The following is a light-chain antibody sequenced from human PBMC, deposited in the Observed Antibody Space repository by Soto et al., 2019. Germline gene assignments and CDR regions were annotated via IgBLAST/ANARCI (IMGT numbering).Light chain of an antibody. CDR2: DAS. V-gene: IGKV3-11*01. CDR1: QSVSSY. Sequence: IVLTQSPATVSLSQGERDTLSCRASQSVSSYLAWYQQKPGQAPRLLIYDASNRATGIPARFSGSGSGTDFTLTISCLEPEDFAVYYCQQLSNLLPLPFCPVAKVAIK. CDR3: QQLSNLLPLP. J-gene: IGKJ3*01.